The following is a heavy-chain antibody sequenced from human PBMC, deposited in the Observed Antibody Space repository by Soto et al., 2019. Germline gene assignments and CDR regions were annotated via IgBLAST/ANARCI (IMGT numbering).Heavy chain of an antibody. CDR3: ARDYGYCSSTSCFSWFDT. D-gene: IGHD2-2*03. Sequence: EVQLVESGGGLVQPGGSLRLSCAASGFTFSSYWMSWVRQAPGKGLEWVANIKQDGSEKYCVDPVKGRFTISRDNAKYSLYLQMNSLRAEDMAVYYCARDYGYCSSTSCFSWFDTWGQGTLVTVSS. J-gene: IGHJ5*02. V-gene: IGHV3-7*01. CDR2: IKQDGSEK. CDR1: GFTFSSYW.